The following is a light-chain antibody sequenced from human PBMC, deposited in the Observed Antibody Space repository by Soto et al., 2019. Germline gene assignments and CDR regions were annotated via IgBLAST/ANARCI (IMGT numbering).Light chain of an antibody. V-gene: IGKV3-20*01. Sequence: VVMTQSPGTLSVSPGEGVTLSCRASQSVGSSLAWYQQKPGQAPRLLIYGASTRATGIPDRFSGNGSGTDFTLTISRLEPEDSAVYYCQQYGSSPTWTFGQGTKVDIK. CDR1: QSVGSS. CDR2: GAS. J-gene: IGKJ1*01. CDR3: QQYGSSPTWT.